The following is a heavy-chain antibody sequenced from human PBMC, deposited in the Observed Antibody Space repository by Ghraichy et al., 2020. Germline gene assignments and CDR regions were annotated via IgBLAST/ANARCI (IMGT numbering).Heavy chain of an antibody. V-gene: IGHV3-30-3*01. Sequence: GGSLRLSCAASGFTFGSYTLHWVRQAPGKGLEWLALILADGSKKYYADSVMGRFTVSREPSRNTLFLQMNILRVEDTAVYYCARDVGYTNGHGFDYWGLGTLVTVSS. CDR3: ARDVGYTNGHGFDY. CDR2: ILADGSKK. J-gene: IGHJ4*02. CDR1: GFTFGSYT. D-gene: IGHD2-8*01.